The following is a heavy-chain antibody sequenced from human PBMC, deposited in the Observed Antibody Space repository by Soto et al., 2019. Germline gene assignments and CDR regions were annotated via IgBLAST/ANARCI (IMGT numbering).Heavy chain of an antibody. Sequence: PSQTLSLTCDISGGRVSSNSAGWNWIRQTPSRGLEWLGRTYYKSKWYYTYAASVKSRITVSPDTSKNQFSLQLTSVTPEDTAVYYCARGSWDDVSGHYYMDVWDKGTTVTVSS. D-gene: IGHD1-1*01. CDR2: TYYKSKWYY. CDR1: GGRVSSNSAG. J-gene: IGHJ6*03. CDR3: ARGSWDDVSGHYYMDV. V-gene: IGHV6-1*01.